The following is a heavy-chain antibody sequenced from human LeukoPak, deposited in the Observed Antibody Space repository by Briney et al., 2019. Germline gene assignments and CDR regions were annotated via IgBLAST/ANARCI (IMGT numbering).Heavy chain of an antibody. CDR1: GGSISSYY. Sequence: SETLSLTCTVSGGSISSYYWSWIRQPPGEGLEWIGYIYYSGSTNYNPSLKSRVTISVDTSKNQFSLKLSSVTAADTAVYYCARAGTAMYRYYGMDVWGQGTTVTVSS. CDR3: ARAGTAMYRYYGMDV. CDR2: IYYSGST. V-gene: IGHV4-59*01. J-gene: IGHJ6*02. D-gene: IGHD5-18*01.